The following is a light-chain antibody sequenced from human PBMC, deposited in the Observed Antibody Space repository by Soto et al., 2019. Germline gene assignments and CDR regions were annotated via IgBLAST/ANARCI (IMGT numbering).Light chain of an antibody. V-gene: IGLV8-61*01. CDR1: SGSVSTSYY. CDR3: VLYMGSGILNSV. Sequence: QTVVTQEPSFSVSPGGTVTLTCGLSSGSVSTSYYPSWYQQTPGQAPRTLIYSTNTRSSGVPDRFSGSILGNKAALTITGAQADDESDYYCVLYMGSGILNSVFGGGTKLTVL. J-gene: IGLJ3*02. CDR2: STN.